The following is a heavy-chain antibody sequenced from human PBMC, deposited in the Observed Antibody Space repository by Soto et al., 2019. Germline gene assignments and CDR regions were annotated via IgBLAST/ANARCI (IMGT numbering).Heavy chain of an antibody. CDR3: VRGGSYCGGDCFDY. CDR1: GFTFSDYY. Sequence: QVQLVESGGGLVQPGGSLRLSCAASGFTFSDYYMSWIRQAPGKGLEWVYYISGSGTYTNYGDSVKGRFTISRDNAKNSLYLQMNSLRAEDTAVYYCVRGGSYCGGDCFDYWGQGTLVTGSS. J-gene: IGHJ4*02. V-gene: IGHV3-11*06. CDR2: ISGSGTYT. D-gene: IGHD2-21*02.